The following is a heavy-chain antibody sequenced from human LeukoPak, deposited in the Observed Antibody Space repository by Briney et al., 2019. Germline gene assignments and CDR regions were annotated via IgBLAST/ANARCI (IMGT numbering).Heavy chain of an antibody. Sequence: PGGSLRLSCAASGFTFSSYAMSWVRQAPGKGLEWVSGISWNSGSIGYADSVKGRFTISRDNAKNSLYLQMNSLRAEDTALYYCAKDMGPVPSGSSLVDYWGQGTLVTVSS. CDR3: AKDMGPVPSGSSLVDY. D-gene: IGHD1-26*01. J-gene: IGHJ4*02. CDR1: GFTFSSYA. CDR2: ISWNSGSI. V-gene: IGHV3-9*01.